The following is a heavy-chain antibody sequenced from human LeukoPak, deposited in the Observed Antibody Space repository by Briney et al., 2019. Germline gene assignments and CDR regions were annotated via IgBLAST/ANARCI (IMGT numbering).Heavy chain of an antibody. Sequence: SETLSLTCTVSSGSINNYYWSWIRQPPGKGLEWIGQIYYSGGTKYNPSLKSRVTISVDTSKNQFSLKVSSVTAADTAVYYCARHGTGQKAFNIWGQGTMVTVSS. CDR1: SGSINNYY. CDR2: IYYSGGT. CDR3: ARHGTGQKAFNI. D-gene: IGHD1-14*01. J-gene: IGHJ3*02. V-gene: IGHV4-59*08.